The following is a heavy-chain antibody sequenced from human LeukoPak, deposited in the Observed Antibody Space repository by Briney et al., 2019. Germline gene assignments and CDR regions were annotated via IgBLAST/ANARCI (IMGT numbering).Heavy chain of an antibody. CDR3: ANYGGTYWCYFDY. Sequence: PGGSLRLSCTTSGFTFSSYAMSWVRQAPGKGLEWVSTISGSGGNTYYADSVKGRFTISRDNSKNTLYLQMNSLRADDTAAYYCANYGGTYWCYFDYWGQGTLVIVSS. V-gene: IGHV3-23*01. J-gene: IGHJ4*02. CDR2: ISGSGGNT. CDR1: GFTFSSYA. D-gene: IGHD1-26*01.